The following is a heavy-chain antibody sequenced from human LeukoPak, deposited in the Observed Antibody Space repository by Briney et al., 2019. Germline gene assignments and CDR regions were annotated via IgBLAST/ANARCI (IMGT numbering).Heavy chain of an antibody. CDR1: GGSFSGYY. V-gene: IGHV4-34*01. J-gene: IGHJ6*02. CDR3: ASQQRDYYYYYGMDV. CDR2: INHSGST. Sequence: SETLSLTCAVYGGSFSGYYWSWIRQPPGKGLEWIGEINHSGSTNYNPSLKSRVTISVDTSKNQFSLKLSSVTAADTAVYYCASQQRDYYYYYGMDVWGQGTTVRLL. D-gene: IGHD6-25*01.